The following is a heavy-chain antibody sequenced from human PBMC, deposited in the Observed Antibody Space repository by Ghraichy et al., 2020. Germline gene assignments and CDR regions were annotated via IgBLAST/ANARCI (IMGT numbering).Heavy chain of an antibody. CDR1: GGSISTYY. D-gene: IGHD4-23*01. CDR3: AREAPDYGSDSMVFAFDL. V-gene: IGHV4-59*01. J-gene: IGHJ3*01. Sequence: SETLSLTCTVSGGSISTYYWSWIRQPPGKGLEWIGYIYNSGSTTYNPSLKSRVTISIDTSKNQFSLKLSSVTAADTAAYYCAREAPDYGSDSMVFAFDLWGQGTLVTVSS. CDR2: IYNSGST.